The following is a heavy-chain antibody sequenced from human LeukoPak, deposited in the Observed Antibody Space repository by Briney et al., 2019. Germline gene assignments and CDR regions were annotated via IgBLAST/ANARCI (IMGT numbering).Heavy chain of an antibody. Sequence: MTSGTLSLTCAVSGGSISSSNWWSWVRQPPGKGLEWIGEIYHSGSTNYNPSLKSRVTISVDTSKNQFSLKLSSVTAADTAVYYCARLYWSGYYTDYWGQGTLVTVSS. V-gene: IGHV4-4*02. J-gene: IGHJ4*02. CDR3: ARLYWSGYYTDY. CDR2: IYHSGST. D-gene: IGHD3-3*01. CDR1: GGSISSSNW.